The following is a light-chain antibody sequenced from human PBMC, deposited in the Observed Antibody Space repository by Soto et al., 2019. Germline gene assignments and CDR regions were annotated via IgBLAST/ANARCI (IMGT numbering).Light chain of an antibody. CDR3: CSYAARDRVV. J-gene: IGLJ1*01. Sequence: QSALTQPRSMSGSPGQSVTISCTGTSSDAGAYDYVSWYQQHPGKVPKLMIYDVTKRPSGVPDRFSASKSGNTASLTISGLQTEDEADYYCCSYAARDRVVVGTGTKLTVL. CDR1: SSDAGAYDY. V-gene: IGLV2-11*01. CDR2: DVT.